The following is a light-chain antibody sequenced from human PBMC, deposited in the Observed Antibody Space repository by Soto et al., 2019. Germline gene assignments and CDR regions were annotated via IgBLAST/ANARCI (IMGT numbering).Light chain of an antibody. CDR1: STDVGGYKY. V-gene: IGLV2-14*01. Sequence: QSALTQPASVSGSPGQSITISCTGTSTDVGGYKYVSWYQQHPGKAPKLIIYEVSNRPSGVSNRFSGSKSGNTASLTISGLQAEDEADYYCNSYTRTSNTVAFGGGTKLTVL. CDR3: NSYTRTSNTVA. CDR2: EVS. J-gene: IGLJ2*01.